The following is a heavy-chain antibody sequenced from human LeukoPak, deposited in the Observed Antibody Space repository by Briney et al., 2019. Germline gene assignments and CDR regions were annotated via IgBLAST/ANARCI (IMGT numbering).Heavy chain of an antibody. Sequence: LGGSLRLSCAASGFIVSDSYMSWVRQAPGKGLEWASLINTGGDPYYADSVKDRFTISRDSSKNTLDLQMSSLRAEDTAVYFCVAGTRWPGLDYWGQGTLVTVSS. J-gene: IGHJ4*02. CDR3: VAGTRWPGLDY. CDR1: GFIVSDSY. V-gene: IGHV3-66*01. CDR2: INTGGDP.